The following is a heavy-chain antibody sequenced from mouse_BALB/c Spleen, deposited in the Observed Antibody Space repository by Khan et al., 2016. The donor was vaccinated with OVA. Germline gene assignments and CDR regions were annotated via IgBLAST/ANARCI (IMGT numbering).Heavy chain of an antibody. V-gene: IGHV2-6-1*01. CDR1: GFSLTNYG. J-gene: IGHJ4*01. CDR2: IWSDGST. CDR3: ARQPYYYYYIMDY. D-gene: IGHD1-1*02. Sequence: QVQLKESGPGLVAPSQSLSITCTISGFSLTNYGVHWLRQPPGKGLEWLVVIWSDGSTTYNSALKSRLSITKDNSKSQAFLKMNNLQTDDTTVNYCARQPYYYYYIMDYWGQGTSVTVSS.